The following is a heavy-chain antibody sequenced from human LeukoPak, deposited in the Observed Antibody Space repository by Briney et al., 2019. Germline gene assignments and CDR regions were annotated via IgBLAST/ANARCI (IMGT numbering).Heavy chain of an antibody. CDR3: ARGGTYLPFSY. J-gene: IGHJ4*02. Sequence: ASVKVSCKASGYIFTSYDINWVRQATGQGLEWMGWMNANSGDTGYAQKFQGRVTMTRNTSISTAYMELSSLRSEDTAIYYCARGGTYLPFSYWRQGTLVIVSS. V-gene: IGHV1-8*01. D-gene: IGHD3-10*01. CDR1: GYIFTSYD. CDR2: MNANSGDT.